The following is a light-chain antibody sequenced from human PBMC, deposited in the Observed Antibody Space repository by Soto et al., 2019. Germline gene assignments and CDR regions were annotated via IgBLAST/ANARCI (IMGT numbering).Light chain of an antibody. CDR2: ASS. J-gene: IGKJ5*01. V-gene: IGKV1-39*01. Sequence: DIQMTQSPSSLSASVGDSVTITCRASHNISNSLNWYQQKPGKAPKFLIYASSSLQSGVPSRFSGSGAGTDYTLTISSLQPEEFATYYCQQSYSTLITVGQGTRL. CDR1: HNISNS. CDR3: QQSYSTLIT.